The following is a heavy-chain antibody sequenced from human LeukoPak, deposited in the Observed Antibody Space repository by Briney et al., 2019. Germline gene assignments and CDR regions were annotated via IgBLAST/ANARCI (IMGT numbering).Heavy chain of an antibody. Sequence: KCGESLKISCKGSGYSFTSYWIGWVRQMPGKGLEWMGIIYPGDSDTRYSPSFQGQVTISADKSISTAYLQWSSLKASDTAMYYCARHLVTSECPECRYNWFDPWGQGTLVTVSS. CDR3: ARHLVTSECPECRYNWFDP. V-gene: IGHV5-51*01. CDR1: GYSFTSYW. J-gene: IGHJ5*02. CDR2: IYPGDSDT. D-gene: IGHD4-11*01.